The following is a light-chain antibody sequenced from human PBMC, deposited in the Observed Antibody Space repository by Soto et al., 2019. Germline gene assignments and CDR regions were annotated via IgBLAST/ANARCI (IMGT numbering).Light chain of an antibody. CDR1: SSDVGGYNH. CDR3: SSYTSSDTYF. J-gene: IGLJ1*01. Sequence: QSALIQPASVSGSPGQSITISCTGTSSDVGGYNHVSWYQQHPGKAPKLMIYDVSNRPSGASNRFSGSKSGSTASLTISALQAEDEAEYYCSSYTSSDTYFFGTGTKVTVL. CDR2: DVS. V-gene: IGLV2-14*01.